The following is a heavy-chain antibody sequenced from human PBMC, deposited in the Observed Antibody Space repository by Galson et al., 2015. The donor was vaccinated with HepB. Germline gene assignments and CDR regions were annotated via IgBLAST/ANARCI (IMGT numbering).Heavy chain of an antibody. CDR2: IIPIFGTA. Sequence: SVKVSCKASGGTFSSYAISWVRQAPGQRLEWMGGIIPIFGTANYAQKFQGRVTITADESTSTAYMELSSLRSEDTAVYYCARGSPSSSPPYYYYYYGMDVWGQGTTVTVSS. CDR3: ARGSPSSSPPYYYYYYGMDV. D-gene: IGHD6-13*01. J-gene: IGHJ6*02. V-gene: IGHV1-69*13. CDR1: GGTFSSYA.